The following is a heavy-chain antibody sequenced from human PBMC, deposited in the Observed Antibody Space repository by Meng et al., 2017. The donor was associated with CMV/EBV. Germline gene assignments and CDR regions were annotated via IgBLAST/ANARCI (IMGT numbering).Heavy chain of an antibody. CDR1: GFTFSSYA. V-gene: IGHV3-30*04. CDR3: ARDGEVVGTTVTTLDYYYGMDV. CDR2: ISYDGSNK. Sequence: GGSLRLSCAASGFTFSSYAMHWVRQAPGKGLEWVAVISYDGSNKYYADSVKGRLTISRDNSKNTLYLQMNSLRAEDTAVYYCARDGEVVGTTVTTLDYYYGMDVWGQGTTVTVSS. D-gene: IGHD4-17*01. J-gene: IGHJ6*02.